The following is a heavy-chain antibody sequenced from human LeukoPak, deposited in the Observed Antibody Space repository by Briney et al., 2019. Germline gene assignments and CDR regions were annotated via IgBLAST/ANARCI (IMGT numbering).Heavy chain of an antibody. CDR1: GFTFTNSA. Sequence: SVKVSCRASGFTFTNSAMQWVRQARGQRLDRIGWIVVGSGNTNYAQNFQERVTITRDMSTSTVYMELNSPRSEDTAVYFCAASTFYYDRSGAPLFDFWGQGTLVTVSS. CDR3: AASTFYYDRSGAPLFDF. J-gene: IGHJ4*02. D-gene: IGHD3-22*01. CDR2: IVVGSGNT. V-gene: IGHV1-58*02.